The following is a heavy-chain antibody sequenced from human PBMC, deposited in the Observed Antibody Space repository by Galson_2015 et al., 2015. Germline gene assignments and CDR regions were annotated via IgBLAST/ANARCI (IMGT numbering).Heavy chain of an antibody. Sequence: SLRLSCAASGFTFSSYAMSWLRQAPGKGLEWVSAISGSGGGTYYADSVKGRFTISRDNSKNTLYLQISSLMAEDTAVYYCANSGSGSGLYYYYMDVWGKGTTVTVSS. J-gene: IGHJ6*03. V-gene: IGHV3-23*01. CDR2: ISGSGGGT. CDR1: GFTFSSYA. D-gene: IGHD3-10*01. CDR3: ANSGSGSGLYYYYMDV.